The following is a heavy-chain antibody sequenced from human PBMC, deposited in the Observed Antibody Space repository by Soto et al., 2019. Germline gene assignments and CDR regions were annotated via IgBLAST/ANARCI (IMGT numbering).Heavy chain of an antibody. D-gene: IGHD5-18*01. CDR1: GYTFTGYY. CDR3: ARGRLLDYYYYYGMDV. V-gene: IGHV1-2*04. CDR2: INPNSGGT. Sequence: GASVKVSCKASGYTFTGYYMHWVRQAPGQGLEWMGWINPNSGGTNYAQKFQGWVTMTRDTSISTAYMELSRLRSDDTAVYYCARGRLLDYYYYYGMDVWGQGTTVTRLL. J-gene: IGHJ6*02.